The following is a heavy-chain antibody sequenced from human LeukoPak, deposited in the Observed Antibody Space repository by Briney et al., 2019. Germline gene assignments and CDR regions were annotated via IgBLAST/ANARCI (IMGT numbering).Heavy chain of an antibody. D-gene: IGHD3-16*02. CDR2: ISYDGSNK. Sequence: GGSLRLSCAASGFTFSSYGMHWVRQAPGKGLEWVAVISYDGSNKYYADSVKGRFTISRDNSKNTLYLQMNSLRPEDTAVYYCAKEYRAFDIWGQGTMVTVSS. CDR1: GFTFSSYG. V-gene: IGHV3-30*18. CDR3: AKEYRAFDI. J-gene: IGHJ3*02.